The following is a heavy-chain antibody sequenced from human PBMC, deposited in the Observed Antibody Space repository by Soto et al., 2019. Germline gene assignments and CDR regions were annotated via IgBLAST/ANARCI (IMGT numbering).Heavy chain of an antibody. J-gene: IGHJ4*02. CDR3: VREGYCSSTSCYGQFDY. D-gene: IGHD2-2*01. CDR2: IWYDGSNK. Sequence: QVQLVESGGGVVQPGRSLRLSCAASGFTFSSYGMHWVRQAPGKGLEWVAVIWYDGSNKYYADSVKGRFTISRDNSKNTLYLQMNSLRAEDTAVYYCVREGYCSSTSCYGQFDYWGQGTLVTVSS. V-gene: IGHV3-33*01. CDR1: GFTFSSYG.